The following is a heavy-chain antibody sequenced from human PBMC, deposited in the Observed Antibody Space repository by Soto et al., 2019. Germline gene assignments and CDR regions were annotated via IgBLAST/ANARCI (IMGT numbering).Heavy chain of an antibody. CDR1: GGSFSGYY. CDR3: ARGSYCSSQTCPRPTGMDV. V-gene: IGHV4-34*01. CDR2: INHSGST. J-gene: IGHJ6*02. Sequence: SETLSLTCAVYGGSFSGYYWSWIRQPPGKGLEWIGEINHSGSTNYNPSLKSRVTISVDTSKNQFSLKLSCVTAADTAVYYCARGSYCSSQTCPRPTGMDVWGQGTTVTVSS. D-gene: IGHD2-2*01.